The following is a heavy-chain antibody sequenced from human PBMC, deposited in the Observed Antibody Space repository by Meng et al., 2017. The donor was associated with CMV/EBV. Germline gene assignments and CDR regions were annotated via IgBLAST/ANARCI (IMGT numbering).Heavy chain of an antibody. D-gene: IGHD3-3*01. CDR3: ARVKSAYDFWSGYYLDY. CDR2: ISGGGTHI. CDR1: GFTFSRYT. J-gene: IGHJ4*02. V-gene: IGHV3-21*01. Sequence: GESLKISCAASGFTFSRYTMNWVRQPPGKGLEWISSISGGGTHINYADSMKGRFTISRDNANNSLDLQMNSLRAEDTAVYYCARVKSAYDFWSGYYLDYWGQGTLVTVSS.